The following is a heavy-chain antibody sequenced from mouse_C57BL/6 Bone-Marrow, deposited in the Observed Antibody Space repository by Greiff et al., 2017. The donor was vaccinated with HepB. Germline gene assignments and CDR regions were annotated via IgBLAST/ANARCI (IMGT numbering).Heavy chain of an antibody. D-gene: IGHD2-3*01. CDR2: IYPGNSDT. CDR3: TRSNDGYYVWFAY. J-gene: IGHJ3*01. V-gene: IGHV1-5*01. Sequence: VQLQQSGTVLARPGASVKMSCKTSGYTFTSYWMHWVKQRPGQGLEWIGAIYPGNSDTSYNQKFKGKAKLTAVTSASTAYMELSSLTNEDSAVYYCTRSNDGYYVWFAYWGQGTLVTVSA. CDR1: GYTFTSYW.